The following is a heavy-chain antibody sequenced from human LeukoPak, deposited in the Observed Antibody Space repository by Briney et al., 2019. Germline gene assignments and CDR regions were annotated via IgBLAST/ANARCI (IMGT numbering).Heavy chain of an antibody. V-gene: IGHV1-69*04. CDR3: ARDPPKPAYSSSWYLFGY. CDR2: IIPILGIA. D-gene: IGHD6-13*01. CDR1: GGTFSSYA. J-gene: IGHJ4*02. Sequence: ASVTVSCKASGGTFSSYAISWVRQAPGQGLEWMGRIIPILGIANYAQKFQGRVTITADKSTSTAYMELSSLKSEDTAVYYCARDPPKPAYSSSWYLFGYWGQGTLVTVSS.